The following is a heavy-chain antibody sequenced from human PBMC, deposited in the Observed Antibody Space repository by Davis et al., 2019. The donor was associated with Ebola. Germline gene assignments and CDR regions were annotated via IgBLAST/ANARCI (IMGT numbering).Heavy chain of an antibody. Sequence: PSETLSLTCTVSGGSISSSSYYWGWIRQPPGKGLEWIGSIYYSGSTYYNPSLKSRVTISVDTSKNQFSLKLSSVTAADTAVYYCARRAVVAATRVFDYWGQGTLVTVSS. J-gene: IGHJ4*02. D-gene: IGHD2-15*01. CDR1: GGSISSSSYY. CDR2: IYYSGST. CDR3: ARRAVVAATRVFDY. V-gene: IGHV4-39*01.